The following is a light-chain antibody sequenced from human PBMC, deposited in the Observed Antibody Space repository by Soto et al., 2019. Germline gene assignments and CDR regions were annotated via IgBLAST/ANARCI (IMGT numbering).Light chain of an antibody. J-gene: IGKJ1*01. CDR1: QAISTW. CDR3: QQANSFPRT. Sequence: GDRVTITCRASQAISTWLAWYQQKPGKAPKLLIYAASNLQTVVPSRFSGSGSGTDFTLTISSLQPEDFATYYCQQANSFPRTFGQGTKVEIK. V-gene: IGKV1D-12*01. CDR2: AAS.